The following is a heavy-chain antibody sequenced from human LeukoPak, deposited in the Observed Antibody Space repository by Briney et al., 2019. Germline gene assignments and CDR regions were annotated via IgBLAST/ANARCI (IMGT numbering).Heavy chain of an antibody. CDR1: GFTFSSYS. CDR2: ISSSSSYI. Sequence: GGSLRLSCAASGFTFSSYSMNWVRQAPGKGLEWVSSISSSSSYIYHADSVKGRFTISRDNAKNSLYLQMNSLSAGDTAVYYCARDLRLDYWGQGTLVTVSS. CDR3: ARDLRLDY. J-gene: IGHJ4*02. V-gene: IGHV3-21*01.